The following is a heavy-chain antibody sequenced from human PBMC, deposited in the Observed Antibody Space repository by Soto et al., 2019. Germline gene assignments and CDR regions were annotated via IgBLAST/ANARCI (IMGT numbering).Heavy chain of an antibody. D-gene: IGHD4-17*01. Sequence: EVQLLESGGGLVQPGGSLRLSCAASGFTFYHHAMTWVRQAPGKGREWVATISGGGDAPYYADSVRGRFTISRDNSRNTVSLLVNSLRAEDTAIYFCVRKAIGSTLTPYYWYFDFWGRGTLVSVSS. J-gene: IGHJ2*01. CDR1: GFTFYHHA. CDR2: ISGGGDAP. V-gene: IGHV3-23*01. CDR3: VRKAIGSTLTPYYWYFDF.